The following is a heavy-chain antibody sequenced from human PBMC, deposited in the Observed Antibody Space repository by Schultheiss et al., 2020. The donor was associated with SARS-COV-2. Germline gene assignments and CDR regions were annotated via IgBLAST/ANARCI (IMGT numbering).Heavy chain of an antibody. CDR3: ARDTYSSGWYGGFEY. CDR1: GFTFSSYA. CDR2: ISGSGDST. V-gene: IGHV3-23*01. D-gene: IGHD6-19*01. Sequence: GGSLRLSCVASGFTFSSYAMSWVRQAPGKGLEWVSAISGSGDSTYFADAVKGRFTISRDNSKNTLYLQMNSLRAEDTAIYYCARDTYSSGWYGGFEYWGQGILVTVSS. J-gene: IGHJ4*02.